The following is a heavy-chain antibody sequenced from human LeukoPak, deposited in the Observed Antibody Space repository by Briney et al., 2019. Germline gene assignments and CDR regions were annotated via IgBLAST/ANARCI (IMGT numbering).Heavy chain of an antibody. Sequence: SQTLSLTCTVSGGTVSIGGYYWSWIRQHPGKGLEWIGYIYYSGSAYYNPSLKSRVIISLDTSKNQFSLKLSSVTAADTAVYYCARGGGYEPVDYWGQGTLVTVSS. CDR2: IYYSGSA. CDR3: ARGGGYEPVDY. CDR1: GGTVSIGGYY. J-gene: IGHJ4*02. V-gene: IGHV4-31*03. D-gene: IGHD5-12*01.